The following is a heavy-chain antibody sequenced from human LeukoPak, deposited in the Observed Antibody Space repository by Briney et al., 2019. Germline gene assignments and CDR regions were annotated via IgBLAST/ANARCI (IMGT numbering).Heavy chain of an antibody. J-gene: IGHJ6*02. CDR2: ISVYNGNT. V-gene: IGHV1-18*01. D-gene: IGHD2-15*01. Sequence: VASVKVSCKASGYTFTNYGVSWVRQAPGQGLEWMGWISVYNGNTEYAQKFQDRVTMTTDTSTSTAYMELRGLRYDDTAVYFCAREGDCSGGTCNSNDDYYYYYGEDVWSQGTTVTVSS. CDR3: AREGDCSGGTCNSNDDYYYYYGEDV. CDR1: GYTFTNYG.